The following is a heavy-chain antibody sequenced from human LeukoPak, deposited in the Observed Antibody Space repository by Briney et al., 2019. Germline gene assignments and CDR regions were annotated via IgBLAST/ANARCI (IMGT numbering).Heavy chain of an antibody. CDR2: ISSSSSTI. D-gene: IGHD1-26*01. CDR1: GFTFSSYS. Sequence: GGSLRLSCAASGFTFSSYSMNWVRQAPGKGLEWVSFISSSSSTIYYADSVKGRFAISRDNAKNSLYLQMNSLRAEDTAVYYCARDRGGSYSAIDYWGQGTLVTVSS. CDR3: ARDRGGSYSAIDY. J-gene: IGHJ4*02. V-gene: IGHV3-48*04.